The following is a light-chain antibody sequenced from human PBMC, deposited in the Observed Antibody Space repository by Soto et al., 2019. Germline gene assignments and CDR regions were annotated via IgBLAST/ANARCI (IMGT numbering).Light chain of an antibody. CDR1: QSVSSSY. CDR3: QQYGSSSWT. CDR2: GAS. Sequence: EIVLTQSPGTLSLSPGERATLSCRASQSVSSSYLAWYQQKPGQAPRLLIYGASSRATGIPDSFSGSGSGTDFTLTISRLEPEDFAVYYYQQYGSSSWTFGQGTKVEIK. J-gene: IGKJ1*01. V-gene: IGKV3-20*01.